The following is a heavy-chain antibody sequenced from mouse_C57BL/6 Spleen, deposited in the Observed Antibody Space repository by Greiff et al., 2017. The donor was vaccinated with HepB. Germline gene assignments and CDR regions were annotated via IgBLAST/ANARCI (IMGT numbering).Heavy chain of an antibody. Sequence: VQLQQSGPELVKPGASVKISCKASGYSFTDYNMNWVKQSTGKSLEWIGVINPNYGTTSYNQKFKGKATLTVDQSSSTAYMQLNSLTSEDSAVYYCARGGYYGSSYDWYFDVWGTGTTVTVSS. CDR3: ARGGYYGSSYDWYFDV. V-gene: IGHV1-39*01. J-gene: IGHJ1*03. D-gene: IGHD1-1*01. CDR2: INPNYGTT. CDR1: GYSFTDYN.